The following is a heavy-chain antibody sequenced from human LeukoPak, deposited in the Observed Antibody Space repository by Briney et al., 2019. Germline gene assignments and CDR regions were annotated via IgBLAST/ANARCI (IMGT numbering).Heavy chain of an antibody. J-gene: IGHJ4*02. D-gene: IGHD2-15*01. CDR1: GGSISSYY. CDR3: ARQKGFTSGFDY. Sequence: PSETLSLTCTVSGGSISSYYWSWIRQPPGRGLEWLGFISGSTNYNPSLKSRATMSVDTSKNQFSLKLSSVTAADTAVYYCARQKGFTSGFDYWGQGTLVTVSS. CDR2: FISGST. V-gene: IGHV4-59*08.